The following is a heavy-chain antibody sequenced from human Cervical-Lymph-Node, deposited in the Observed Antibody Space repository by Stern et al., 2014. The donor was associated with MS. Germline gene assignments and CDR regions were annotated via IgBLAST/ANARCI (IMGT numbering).Heavy chain of an antibody. CDR3: AKGGIVVVPATINYYYGMDV. Sequence: EVQLVESGGGLVQPGGSLRLSCAASGFTFSSYAMKWVRQTPGKGLEWVSAIRGRGYSTYYADSVKGRFTISRDNSKNTLYLQMSSLRAEDTAVYYCAKGGIVVVPATINYYYGMDVWGQGTTVTVSS. V-gene: IGHV3-23*04. CDR1: GFTFSSYA. J-gene: IGHJ6*02. CDR2: IRGRGYST. D-gene: IGHD2-2*01.